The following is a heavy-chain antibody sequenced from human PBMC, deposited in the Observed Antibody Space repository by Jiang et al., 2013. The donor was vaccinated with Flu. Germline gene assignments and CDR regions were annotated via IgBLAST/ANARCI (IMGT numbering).Heavy chain of an antibody. D-gene: IGHD1-14*01. CDR3: AKYARTPVY. Sequence: VQLLESGGGLVNPGGSLRLSCAVSGFTFSDSYMSWIRQAPGRGLEYISYISGSSSDTNYADSVKGRFTISRDNAKNSLYLQMNSLRVEDTAVYFCAKYARTPVYWGQGTLVTVSS. CDR2: ISGSSSDT. V-gene: IGHV3-11*03. J-gene: IGHJ4*02. CDR1: GFTFSDSY.